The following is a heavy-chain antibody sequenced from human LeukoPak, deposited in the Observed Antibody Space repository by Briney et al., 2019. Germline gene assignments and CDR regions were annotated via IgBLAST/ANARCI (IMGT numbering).Heavy chain of an antibody. J-gene: IGHJ3*02. CDR2: IYHSGST. Sequence: PSETLSLTCAVSGGSISSSNWWSWVRPPPGKGLEWIGEIYHSGSTNYNPSLKSRVTISVDKSKNQFSLKLSSVTAADTAVYYCATALPFGELLVSGAFDIWGQGTMVTVSS. D-gene: IGHD3-10*01. V-gene: IGHV4-4*02. CDR1: GGSISSSNW. CDR3: ATALPFGELLVSGAFDI.